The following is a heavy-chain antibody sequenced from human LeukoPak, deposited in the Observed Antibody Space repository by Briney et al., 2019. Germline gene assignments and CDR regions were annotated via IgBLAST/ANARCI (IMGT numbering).Heavy chain of an antibody. CDR2: IYYSGNT. CDR3: AGFEVPAAPVDY. Sequence: SQTLSLTCTVSGGSISSGDYYWSWIRQPPGKGLEWIGYIYYSGNTYYNPSLKSRVTISVDTSKNQFSLKLSSVTAADTAVYYCAGFEVPAAPVDYWGQGTLVTVSS. D-gene: IGHD2-2*01. CDR1: GGSISSGDYY. J-gene: IGHJ4*02. V-gene: IGHV4-30-4*08.